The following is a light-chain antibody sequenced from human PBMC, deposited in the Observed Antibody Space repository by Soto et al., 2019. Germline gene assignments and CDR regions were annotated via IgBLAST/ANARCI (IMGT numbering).Light chain of an antibody. CDR1: SSDVGGYNY. Sequence: QSALTQPASVSGSPGQSITISCTGTSSDVGGYNYVSWYQQYPGKAPRVMIYEVSNRPSGVSNRFSGSKSGNTASLTISGLQAEDEADYYCSSYTSSSTLNFVFGTGNKVTVL. CDR3: SSYTSSSTLNFV. V-gene: IGLV2-14*01. J-gene: IGLJ1*01. CDR2: EVS.